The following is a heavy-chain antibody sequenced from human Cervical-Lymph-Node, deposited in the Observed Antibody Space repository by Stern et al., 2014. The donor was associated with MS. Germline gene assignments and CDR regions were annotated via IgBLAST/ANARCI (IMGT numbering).Heavy chain of an antibody. J-gene: IGHJ5*02. Sequence: VQLVQSGAEVKKPGSSVRVSCKASGGSFKSYAFNWLRQAPGQGLEWMGDIVPMFAKPNYAQKFQGRVTVTADEATNTVYMELSFLTSEDTAVYYCARERSIHYPAFAPWGQGTLVTVSS. CDR1: GGSFKSYA. V-gene: IGHV1-69*01. CDR2: IVPMFAKP. CDR3: ARERSIHYPAFAP. D-gene: IGHD3-10*01.